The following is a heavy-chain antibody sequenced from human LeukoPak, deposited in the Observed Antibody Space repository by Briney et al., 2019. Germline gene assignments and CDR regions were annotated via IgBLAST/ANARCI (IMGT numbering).Heavy chain of an antibody. CDR3: ARGDWQYINNWSNWFDP. J-gene: IGHJ5*02. Sequence: SETLSLTCSVSGGSISSYYWSWIRQPPGKGPEWIGYIYYSANYNPSLKSRVTISVDRSKNQFSLNLTSVTAADTAVYYCARGDWQYINNWSNWFDPWGQGTLVTVSS. D-gene: IGHD1-1*01. CDR1: GGSISSYY. V-gene: IGHV4-59*01. CDR2: IYYSA.